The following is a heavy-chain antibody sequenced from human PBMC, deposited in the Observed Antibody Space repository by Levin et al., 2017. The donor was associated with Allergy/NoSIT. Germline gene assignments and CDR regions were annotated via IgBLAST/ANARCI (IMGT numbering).Heavy chain of an antibody. Sequence: SQTLSLTCAVYGGSFSGSYWSWIRQPPGKGLEWIGEINHSGSTNYNPSLKSRVTISVDTSKNQFSLKLSSVTAADTAVYYCASLDYYDSSGYHGYFDYWGQGTLVTVSS. CDR1: GGSFSGSY. J-gene: IGHJ4*02. CDR3: ASLDYYDSSGYHGYFDY. CDR2: INHSGST. D-gene: IGHD3-22*01. V-gene: IGHV4-34*01.